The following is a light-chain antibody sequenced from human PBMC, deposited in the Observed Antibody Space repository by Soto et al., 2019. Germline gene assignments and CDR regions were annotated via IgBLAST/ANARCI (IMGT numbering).Light chain of an antibody. J-gene: IGKJ1*01. V-gene: IGKV1-5*03. CDR3: QHYNSYSEA. Sequence: DIQMTQSPSTLSGSVGDRFTITCRASQTISSWLAWYQQKPGKXPKXXIYKASTLKSGVPSRFSGSGSGTELTITISSLQPDDCATYYCQHYNSYSEAFGQGTKVDIK. CDR1: QTISSW. CDR2: KAS.